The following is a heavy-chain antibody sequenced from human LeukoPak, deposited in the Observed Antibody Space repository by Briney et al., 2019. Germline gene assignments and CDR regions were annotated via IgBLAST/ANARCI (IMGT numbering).Heavy chain of an antibody. V-gene: IGHV3-21*01. CDR2: ISSSSSYI. D-gene: IGHD3-22*01. CDR3: ARGHYYDSSGYLSQFDY. Sequence: GGSLRLSCAASGFTFSSYSMNWVRQAPGKGLEWVSSISSSSSYIYYADSVKGRFTISRDNAKNSLYLQMNSLRAEDTAVYYCARGHYYDSSGYLSQFDYWGQGTLVTVSS. J-gene: IGHJ4*02. CDR1: GFTFSSYS.